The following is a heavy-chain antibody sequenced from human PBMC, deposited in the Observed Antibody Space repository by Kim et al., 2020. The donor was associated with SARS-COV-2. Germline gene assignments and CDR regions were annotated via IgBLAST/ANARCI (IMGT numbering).Heavy chain of an antibody. CDR1: GYTLTELS. CDR2: FDPEDGET. J-gene: IGHJ2*01. V-gene: IGHV1-24*01. D-gene: IGHD2-15*01. Sequence: ASVKVSCKVSGYTLTELSMHWVRQAPGKGLEWMGGFDPEDGETIYAQKFQGRVTMTEDTSTDTAYMELSSLRSEDTAVYYCATEKGGGASYWYFDLWGRGTLVTVSS. CDR3: ATEKGGGASYWYFDL.